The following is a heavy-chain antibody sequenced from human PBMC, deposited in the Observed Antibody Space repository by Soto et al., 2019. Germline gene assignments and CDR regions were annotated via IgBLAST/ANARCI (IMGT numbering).Heavy chain of an antibody. CDR2: IDPGNSYT. J-gene: IGHJ6*02. V-gene: IGHV5-10-1*01. D-gene: IGHD5-12*01. CDR3: ARGRSGYDYQSYYYYGMDV. Sequence: PGESLKISCKGSGYTLTTYWITWVRQTPGKGLEWMGRIDPGNSYTSYNPSFQGHVTLSADMSISTAYLQWSSLKASDTAMYYCARGRSGYDYQSYYYYGMDVWGQGTTVTVSS. CDR1: GYTLTTYW.